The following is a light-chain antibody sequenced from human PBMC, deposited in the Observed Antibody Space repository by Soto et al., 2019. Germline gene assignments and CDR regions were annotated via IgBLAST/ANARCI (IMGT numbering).Light chain of an antibody. CDR1: QSVGEN. Sequence: ERVVTQSPATLSVSPGERATLSCRASQSVGENFAWYQLKPGQAPRLLIFATSTRATGVPARFSGSGSGTEFTLTISSLQSEDFAVYYCQQYGDWPLTFGGGAKVEIE. J-gene: IGKJ4*01. V-gene: IGKV3-15*01. CDR2: ATS. CDR3: QQYGDWPLT.